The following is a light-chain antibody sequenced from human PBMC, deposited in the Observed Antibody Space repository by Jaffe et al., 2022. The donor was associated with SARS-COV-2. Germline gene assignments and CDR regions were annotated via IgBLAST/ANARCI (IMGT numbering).Light chain of an antibody. J-gene: IGKJ1*01. CDR1: QSISTY. CDR3: QQSYSTPPWT. CDR2: AAS. V-gene: IGKV1-39*01. Sequence: DIQMTQSPSSLSASVGDRVTITCRASQSISTYLNWYQQKPGTAPKVLIYAASSLESGVPSRFSGSGSGTDFTLTISSLQPEDFATYYCQQSYSTPPWTFGQGTKVEIK.